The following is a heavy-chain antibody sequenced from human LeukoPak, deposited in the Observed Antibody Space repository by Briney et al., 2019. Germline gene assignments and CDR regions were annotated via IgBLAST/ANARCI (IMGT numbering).Heavy chain of an antibody. CDR2: ISYDGSNK. D-gene: IGHD3-9*01. J-gene: IGHJ4*02. CDR1: GFTFSSYS. V-gene: IGHV3-30*03. Sequence: GGSLRLSCAASGFTFSSYSMNWVRQAPGKGLEWVAVISYDGSNKYYADSVKGRFTISRDNSKNTLYLQMNSLRAEDTAVYYCARDISVPGGLRYFDWSLPGGYWGQGTLVTVSS. CDR3: ARDISVPGGLRYFDWSLPGGY.